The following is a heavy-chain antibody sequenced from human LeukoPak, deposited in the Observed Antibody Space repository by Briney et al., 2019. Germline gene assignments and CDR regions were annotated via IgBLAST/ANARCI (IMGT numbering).Heavy chain of an antibody. D-gene: IGHD6-19*01. CDR2: MYSGGST. CDR3: ARDSSGWFGDPDAFDI. J-gene: IGHJ3*02. CDR1: EFTVSSNY. V-gene: IGHV3-53*01. Sequence: GRSLRLSCAASEFTVSSNYMSWVRQAPGKGLEWVSVMYSGGSTYYADSVKGRFTISRDNSKNTLYLQMNSLRAEDTAVYYCARDSSGWFGDPDAFDIWGQGTMVTVSS.